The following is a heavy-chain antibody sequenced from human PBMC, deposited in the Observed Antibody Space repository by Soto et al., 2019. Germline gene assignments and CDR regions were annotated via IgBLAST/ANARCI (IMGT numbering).Heavy chain of an antibody. J-gene: IGHJ6*02. CDR2: IRGSGSTK. CDR3: ARALPDIGVVVGETPGYYGMDV. D-gene: IGHD2-15*01. V-gene: IGHV3-11*01. Sequence: QVQLVESGGGLVKPGGSLRLSCEASGFSFSDYYMSWIRQAPGKGLEWVSYIRGSGSTKYYADSVKGRFTISRDNAKNSLYLQMNSLRAEDTAVEYCARALPDIGVVVGETPGYYGMDVWGQGPTVTVSS. CDR1: GFSFSDYY.